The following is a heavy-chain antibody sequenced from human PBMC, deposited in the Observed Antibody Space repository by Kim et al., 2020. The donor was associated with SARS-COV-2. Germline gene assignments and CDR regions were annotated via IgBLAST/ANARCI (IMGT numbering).Heavy chain of an antibody. V-gene: IGHV1-3*01. D-gene: IGHD3-10*01. CDR3: ARDLLWFGELFQNYYYYYGMDV. Sequence: ASVKVSCKASGYTFTSYAMHWVRQAPGQRLEWMGWINAGNGNTKYSQKFQGRVTITRDTSASTAYMELSSLRSEDTAVYYCARDLLWFGELFQNYYYYYGMDVWGQGTTVTVSS. J-gene: IGHJ6*02. CDR2: INAGNGNT. CDR1: GYTFTSYA.